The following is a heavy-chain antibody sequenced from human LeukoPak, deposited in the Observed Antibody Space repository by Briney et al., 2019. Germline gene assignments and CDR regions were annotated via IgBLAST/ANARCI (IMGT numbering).Heavy chain of an antibody. CDR1: GGSFSSYY. CDR3: ASARVRSYSYDSSGLYTSDWHFDP. CDR2: IYSSGST. J-gene: IGHJ2*01. Sequence: ASETLSLTCAVYGGSFSSYYWSWIRQPPGKGLEWIGYIYSSGSTKYNPSLKSRVTISVDTSKNQFSLKLSSVTAADTAVYYCASARVRSYSYDSSGLYTSDWHFDPWGRGTLVTVSS. V-gene: IGHV4-59*01. D-gene: IGHD3-22*01.